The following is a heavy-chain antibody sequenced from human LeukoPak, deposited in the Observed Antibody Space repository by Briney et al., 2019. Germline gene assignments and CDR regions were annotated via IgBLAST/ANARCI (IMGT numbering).Heavy chain of an antibody. CDR3: ARGTWETRFGY. CDR1: GGSISSSSYY. Sequence: SETLSLTCTVSGGSISSSSYYWGWVRQPPGKGLEWIGSIYYSGSTYYNPSLKSRVTISVDTSKNQFSLKLSSVTAADTAVYYCARGTWETRFGYWGQGTLVTVSS. D-gene: IGHD1-14*01. V-gene: IGHV4-39*01. CDR2: IYYSGST. J-gene: IGHJ4*02.